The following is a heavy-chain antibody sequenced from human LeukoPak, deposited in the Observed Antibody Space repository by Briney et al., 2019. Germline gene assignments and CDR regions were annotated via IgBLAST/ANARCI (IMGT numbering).Heavy chain of an antibody. CDR2: ISYDGSNK. D-gene: IGHD2-2*01. Sequence: GGSLRLSCAASGFTFSSYGMHWVRQAPGKGLEWVAVISYDGSNKYYADSVKGRFTISRDNSKNTLYLQMNSLRAEDTAVYYCAKSGHCSSTSCPEDCFDYWGQGTLVTVSS. CDR1: GFTFSSYG. J-gene: IGHJ4*02. V-gene: IGHV3-30*18. CDR3: AKSGHCSSTSCPEDCFDY.